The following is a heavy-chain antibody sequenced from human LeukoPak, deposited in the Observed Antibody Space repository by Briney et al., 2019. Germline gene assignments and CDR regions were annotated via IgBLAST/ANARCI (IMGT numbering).Heavy chain of an antibody. J-gene: IGHJ3*02. V-gene: IGHV3-21*01. CDR3: ARESIVATTNAFDI. CDR2: ISSSSSYI. D-gene: IGHD5-12*01. CDR1: GFIFSSYW. Sequence: GGSLRLSCAASGFIFSSYWMSWVRQAPGKGLEWVSSISSSSSYIYYADSVKGRFTISRDNAKNSLYLQMNSLRAEDTAVYYCARESIVATTNAFDIWGQGTMVTVSS.